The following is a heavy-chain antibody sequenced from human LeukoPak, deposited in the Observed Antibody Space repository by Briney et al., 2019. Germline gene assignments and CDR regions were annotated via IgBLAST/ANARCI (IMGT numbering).Heavy chain of an antibody. CDR1: GGSLSSSIYY. D-gene: IGHD3-22*01. CDR2: FCYIGRP. J-gene: IGHJ4*02. V-gene: IGHV4-39*07. CDR3: ATQPNDSSGLPSYFDY. Sequence: SETLSLTCTVSGGSLSSSIYYWGGIRQPPGKGLEGIGSFCYIGRPYYNPSLKSRVTISQDTSKNQFSLHLTSVTAPDTAVYYCATQPNDSSGLPSYFDYWRQGTLVTVSS.